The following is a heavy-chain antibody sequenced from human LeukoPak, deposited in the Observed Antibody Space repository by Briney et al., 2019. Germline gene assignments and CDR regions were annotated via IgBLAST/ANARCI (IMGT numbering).Heavy chain of an antibody. D-gene: IGHD2-2*01. CDR1: GFTFDDYA. CDR3: AKGVVVAPDVTPFDY. J-gene: IGHJ4*02. CDR2: ISWNSGDI. V-gene: IGHV3-9*01. Sequence: PGGSLRLSCAASGFTFDDYAMHWVRQAPGKGLEWVSGISWNSGDIGYADSVKGRFTISRDNAKNSLYLQMNSLRAEDTAVYYCAKGVVVAPDVTPFDYWGQGTLVTVSS.